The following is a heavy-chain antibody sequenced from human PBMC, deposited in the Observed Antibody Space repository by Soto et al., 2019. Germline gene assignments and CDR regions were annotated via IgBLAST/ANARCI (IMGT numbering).Heavy chain of an antibody. V-gene: IGHV1-18*01. Sequence: ASVKVSCKASGYTFTSYGMSWVRQAPGQGLEWMGWVSAYNGSTNYAQKLQVRVTMTTDTSTSTAYMELRSLRSDDTAVYYCARVPLYYDSSGYYWDDAFDISGQGTMVTVSS. J-gene: IGHJ3*02. CDR3: ARVPLYYDSSGYYWDDAFDI. CDR2: VSAYNGST. CDR1: GYTFTSYG. D-gene: IGHD3-22*01.